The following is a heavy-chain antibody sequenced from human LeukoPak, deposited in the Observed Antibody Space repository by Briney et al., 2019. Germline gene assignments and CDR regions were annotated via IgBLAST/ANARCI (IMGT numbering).Heavy chain of an antibody. V-gene: IGHV3-53*04. D-gene: IGHD1-26*01. J-gene: IGHJ4*02. CDR1: GFTFSNAW. CDR2: IYSGGST. CDR3: ASGGSGSYGDY. Sequence: GGSLRLSCAASGFTFSNAWMSWVRQAPGKGLEWVSVIYSGGSTYYADSVKGRFTISRHNSKNTLYLQMNSLRAEDTAVYYCASGGSGSYGDYWGQGTLVTVSS.